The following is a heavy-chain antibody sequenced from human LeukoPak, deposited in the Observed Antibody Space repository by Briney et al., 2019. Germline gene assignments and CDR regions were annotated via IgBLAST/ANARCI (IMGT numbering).Heavy chain of an antibody. CDR3: ARGHGSN. Sequence: GGSLRLSCAASGFTVSTNYMSWVRQAPGKGLEWVSVLYHGGSTYYADSVKGRFTISRDNSNNTLYLQMNRLRVKDTAVYYCARGHGSNWGQGVLVAVSS. CDR2: LYHGGST. V-gene: IGHV3-53*01. J-gene: IGHJ4*02. CDR1: GFTVSTNY.